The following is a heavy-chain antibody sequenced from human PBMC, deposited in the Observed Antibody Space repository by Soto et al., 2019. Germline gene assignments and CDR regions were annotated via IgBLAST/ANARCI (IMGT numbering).Heavy chain of an antibody. CDR1: GFTFSSYW. Sequence: LRLSCAASGFTFSSYWMSWVRQAPGKGLEWISYISSNSNYKNHADSVRGRFTISRDNAKNSLYLQMNGLRAEDTAVYYCARATGYYHTSGSDSWGQGTLVTVS. J-gene: IGHJ4*02. D-gene: IGHD3-22*01. CDR2: ISSNSNYK. CDR3: ARATGYYHTSGSDS. V-gene: IGHV3-21*05.